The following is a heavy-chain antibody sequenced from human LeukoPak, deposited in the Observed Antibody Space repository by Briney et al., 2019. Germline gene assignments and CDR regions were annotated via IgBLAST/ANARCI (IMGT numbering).Heavy chain of an antibody. D-gene: IGHD1-26*01. Sequence: ASVKVSCTASGYTFSDYYMHWVRQAPGQGLEWMGWINPNSGATNYAQTFQGRVTMTRDTSISTAYMELSSLRSDDTAVYYCASEGATSSSFDYWGQGTLVTVSS. CDR1: GYTFSDYY. V-gene: IGHV1-2*02. CDR2: INPNSGAT. CDR3: ASEGATSSSFDY. J-gene: IGHJ4*02.